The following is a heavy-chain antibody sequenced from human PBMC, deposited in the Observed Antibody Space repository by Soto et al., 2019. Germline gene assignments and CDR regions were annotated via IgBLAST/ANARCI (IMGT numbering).Heavy chain of an antibody. D-gene: IGHD5-12*01. Sequence: GGSLRLSCAASGFTFKNYWMHWVRQAPGKGLVWVSRINSEGTSTSYADSVKGRFTIARDNAKNTMYLQMNSLRAEDTAVYYCARWSTGYSADYWDQGTLVTVSS. CDR3: ARWSTGYSADY. CDR2: INSEGTST. CDR1: GFTFKNYW. V-gene: IGHV3-74*01. J-gene: IGHJ4*02.